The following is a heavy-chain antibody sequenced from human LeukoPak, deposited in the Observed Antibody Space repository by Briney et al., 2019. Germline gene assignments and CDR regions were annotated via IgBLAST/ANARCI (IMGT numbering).Heavy chain of an antibody. Sequence: GGSLRLSCAASGFIFNNYGLVWVRQAPGKGLEWVSAISNDGGGTTYADFVKGRFTISRDNSKNTLFLQMDSLRAEDTALYYSAKGSSGYFFDLWGQGTLVTVSS. CDR2: ISNDGGGT. V-gene: IGHV3-23*01. J-gene: IGHJ4*02. CDR3: AKGSSGYFFDL. CDR1: GFIFNNYG. D-gene: IGHD3-22*01.